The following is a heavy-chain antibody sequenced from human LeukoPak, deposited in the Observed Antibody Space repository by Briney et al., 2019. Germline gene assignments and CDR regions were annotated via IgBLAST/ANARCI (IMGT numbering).Heavy chain of an antibody. CDR2: IKQDGSDK. CDR3: ARGYGSPDF. D-gene: IGHD2-15*01. V-gene: IGHV3-7*05. CDR1: GFTFSGYW. Sequence: GGSLRLSCAASGFTFSGYWMSWVRQAPGKGLEWVASIKQDGSDKYYVDSVKGRFTISRGNAKKTLFLQMNTLRAEDTAVYYCARGYGSPDFWGQGTLVTVSS. J-gene: IGHJ4*02.